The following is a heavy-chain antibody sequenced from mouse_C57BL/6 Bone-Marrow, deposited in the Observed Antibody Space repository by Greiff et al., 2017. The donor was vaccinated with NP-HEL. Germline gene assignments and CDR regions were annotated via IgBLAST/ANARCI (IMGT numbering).Heavy chain of an antibody. CDR3: ARHHCWYFDV. Sequence: VQLQQSGPELVKPGASVKISCKASGYSFTGYYMHWVKQSSEKSLEWIGEINPSTGGTSSNQKFKGKATLTVDKSSSPAYMQQKSLTSEDSAVLYCARHHCWYFDVWGTGTTVTVSS. J-gene: IGHJ1*03. CDR2: INPSTGGT. CDR1: GYSFTGYY. V-gene: IGHV1-43*01.